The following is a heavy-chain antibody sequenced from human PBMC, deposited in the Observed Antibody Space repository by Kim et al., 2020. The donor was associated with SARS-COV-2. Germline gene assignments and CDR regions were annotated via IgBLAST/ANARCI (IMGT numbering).Heavy chain of an antibody. CDR3: AGGVKSGIAVVGDYYYYGMDV. CDR1: GYTFTSYG. CDR2: ISAYNGNT. D-gene: IGHD6-19*01. J-gene: IGHJ6*02. V-gene: IGHV1-18*04. Sequence: ASVKVSCKASGYTFTSYGISWVRQAPGQGLEWMGWISAYNGNTNNAQKLQGRVTMTTDTSTSTAYMELRSMRSDDTAVYYCAGGVKSGIAVVGDYYYYGMDVWGQGTTVTVSS.